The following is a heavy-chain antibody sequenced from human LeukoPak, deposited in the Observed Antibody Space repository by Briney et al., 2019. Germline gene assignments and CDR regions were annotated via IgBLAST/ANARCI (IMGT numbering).Heavy chain of an antibody. CDR1: GYIFTSFY. Sequence: ASVKVSCKASGYIFTSFYIHWVRQVPGQGLEWMGIIDPSGGITTYAQKFQGGVIMTADTSTNTVYLELSSLKSEDTAVYYCARDMEQQLAPFDYWGQGTLVTVSS. V-gene: IGHV1-46*01. CDR3: ARDMEQQLAPFDY. D-gene: IGHD6-13*01. CDR2: IDPSGGIT. J-gene: IGHJ4*02.